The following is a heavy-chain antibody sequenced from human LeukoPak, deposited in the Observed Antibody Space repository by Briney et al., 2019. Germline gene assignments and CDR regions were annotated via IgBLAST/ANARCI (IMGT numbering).Heavy chain of an antibody. V-gene: IGHV4-39*01. CDR3: ARHLSVGGYYSQPQYTWFDP. Sequence: PSETLSLTCTVSGGAISSSTYYWGWIRQPPGKGLEWIGSTYYSGSTYYNSSLKCRVTISVDTSKNQFSLKLSSVTAADTAVYYCARHLSVGGYYSQPQYTWFDPWGQGTLVTVSS. J-gene: IGHJ5*02. CDR1: GGAISSSTYY. D-gene: IGHD3-22*01. CDR2: TYYSGST.